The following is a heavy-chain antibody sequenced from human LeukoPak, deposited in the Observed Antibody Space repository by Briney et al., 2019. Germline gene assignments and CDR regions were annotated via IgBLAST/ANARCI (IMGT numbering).Heavy chain of an antibody. D-gene: IGHD2-2*01. J-gene: IGHJ4*02. CDR3: ARKCSTSRNPFDY. Sequence: SETLSLTCTDSGDSLSSSYWSWIRQPPGKGLEWIGYIYTSGSANYNPSLRSRVTISVDTSKNQYSLKLSSVTATDTAVYDCARKCSTSRNPFDYWGQGTLVIVSS. V-gene: IGHV4-4*09. CDR1: GDSLSSSY. CDR2: IYTSGSA.